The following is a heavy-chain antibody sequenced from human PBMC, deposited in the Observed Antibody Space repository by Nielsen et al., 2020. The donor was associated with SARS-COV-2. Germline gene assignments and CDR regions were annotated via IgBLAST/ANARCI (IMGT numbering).Heavy chain of an antibody. J-gene: IGHJ6*02. CDR1: GGTFSSYA. Sequence: SVKVSCKASGGTFSSYAISWVRQAPGQGLEWMGRIIPILGIANYAQKFQGRVTITADKSTSTAYMELSSLRSEDTAVYCCARGGDIVLPYYGMDVWGQGTTVTVSS. D-gene: IGHD2-8*01. CDR2: IIPILGIA. CDR3: ARGGDIVLPYYGMDV. V-gene: IGHV1-69*04.